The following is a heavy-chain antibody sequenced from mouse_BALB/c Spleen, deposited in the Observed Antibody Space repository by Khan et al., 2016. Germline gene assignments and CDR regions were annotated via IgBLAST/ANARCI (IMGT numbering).Heavy chain of an antibody. CDR1: GYTFTNYG. CDR2: INTYTGEP. CDR3: ARYYYGSSSYFDV. Sequence: QIQLVQSGPELKKPGETVKISCKASGYTFTNYGMNWVKQAPGKGLKWMGWINTYTGEPTYADDFKGRFAFSLETSASTAYLQINNLKNEDTATYFCARYYYGSSSYFDVWGAGTTVTVSS. J-gene: IGHJ1*01. V-gene: IGHV9-3-1*01. D-gene: IGHD1-1*01.